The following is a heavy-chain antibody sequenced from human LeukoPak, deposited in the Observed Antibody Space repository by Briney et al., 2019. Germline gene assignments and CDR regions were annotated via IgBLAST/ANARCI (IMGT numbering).Heavy chain of an antibody. Sequence: GASVKVSCKASGYTFTSYDINWVRQATGQGLESMGWMNPNSGNTGYAQKFQGRVTMTRNTSISTAYMELSSLRSEDTAVYYCAREGNSSGWYRAVVGFDPWGQGTLVTVSS. CDR2: MNPNSGNT. V-gene: IGHV1-8*01. CDR3: AREGNSSGWYRAVVGFDP. D-gene: IGHD6-19*01. CDR1: GYTFTSYD. J-gene: IGHJ5*02.